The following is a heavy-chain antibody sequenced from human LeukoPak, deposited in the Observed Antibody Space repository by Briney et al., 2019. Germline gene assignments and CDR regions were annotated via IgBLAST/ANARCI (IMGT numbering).Heavy chain of an antibody. V-gene: IGHV4-61*02. CDR1: GGSISSGSYY. CDR2: IYTSGST. CDR3: ARDEPTVTTGLYYYYYYMDV. J-gene: IGHJ6*03. D-gene: IGHD4-11*01. Sequence: PSQTLSLTCTVSGGSISSGSYYWSWIRQPAGKGLEWIGRIYTSGSTNYNPSLKSRVTISVDTSKNQLSLKLSSVTAADTAVYYRARDEPTVTTGLYYYYYYMDVWGKGTTVTVSS.